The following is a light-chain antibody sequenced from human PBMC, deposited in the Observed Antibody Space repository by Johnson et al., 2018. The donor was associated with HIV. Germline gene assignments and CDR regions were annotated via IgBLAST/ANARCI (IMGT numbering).Light chain of an antibody. V-gene: IGLV1-51*02. J-gene: IGLJ1*01. Sequence: QSVLTQPPSVSAAPGQKLTISCSGSSSNIGNNYVSWYQHLPGTAPKLLIYENNKRPSGIPDRFSGSKSGTSATLGITGLQTGDEADYYCGTWDTSLSARGVFGTGTKVTVL. CDR1: SSNIGNNY. CDR3: GTWDTSLSARGV. CDR2: ENN.